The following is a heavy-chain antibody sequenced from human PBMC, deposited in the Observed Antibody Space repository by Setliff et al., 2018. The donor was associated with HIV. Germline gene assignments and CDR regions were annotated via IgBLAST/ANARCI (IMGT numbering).Heavy chain of an antibody. CDR1: GYIFSDYY. V-gene: IGHV1-2*06. Sequence: ASVKVSCKASGYIFSDYYIHWVRQTPGQGLEWMGRINPNSGGTDYAQVRDRVSMTRDTSISTAYMELSRLRSDDTAVYYCATKVYCTNGVCLDAFDIWGQGTMVTVSS. J-gene: IGHJ3*02. CDR3: ATKVYCTNGVCLDAFDI. CDR2: INPNSGGT. D-gene: IGHD2-8*01.